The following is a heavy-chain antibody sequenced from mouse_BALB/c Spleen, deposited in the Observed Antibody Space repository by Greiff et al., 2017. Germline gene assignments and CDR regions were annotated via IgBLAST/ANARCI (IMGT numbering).Heavy chain of an antibody. J-gene: IGHJ4*01. Sequence: EVQLQESGAELVKPGASVKLSCTASGFNIKDTYMHWVKQRPEQGLEWIGRIDPANGNTKYDPKFQGKATITADTSSNTAYLQLSSLTSEDTAVYYCARRCSSYAMDYWGQGTSVTVSS. CDR1: GFNIKDTY. D-gene: IGHD1-1*01. CDR2: IDPANGNT. V-gene: IGHV14-3*02. CDR3: ARRCSSYAMDY.